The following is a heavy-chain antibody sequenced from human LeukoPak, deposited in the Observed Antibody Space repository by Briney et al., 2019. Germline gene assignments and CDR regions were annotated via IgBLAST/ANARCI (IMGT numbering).Heavy chain of an antibody. CDR2: MNPNSGNT. Sequence: ASVKVSCKASGYTFTSYDINWVRQATGQGLEWMGWMNPNSGNTGYAQKFQGRVTMTRNTSISTAYMELSSLRSEDTAVYYCATALHCSSTSCYSDWGQGTLVTVSS. CDR1: GYTFTSYD. V-gene: IGHV1-8*01. J-gene: IGHJ4*02. CDR3: ATALHCSSTSCYSD. D-gene: IGHD2-2*01.